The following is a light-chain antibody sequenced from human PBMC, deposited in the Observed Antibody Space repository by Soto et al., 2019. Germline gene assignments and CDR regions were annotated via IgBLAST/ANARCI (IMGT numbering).Light chain of an antibody. CDR2: DAY. J-gene: IGKJ1*01. CDR3: QQYNSYPWT. CDR1: QSISNW. V-gene: IGKV1-5*01. Sequence: DIHMTQSPSSLSASVGDIVTITCRASQSISNWLAWYQRKPGKAPKLLIYDAYNLQSGVPSRFSGSESGTEFTLTINSLQPDDFATYYCQQYNSYPWTFGQGTKVDI.